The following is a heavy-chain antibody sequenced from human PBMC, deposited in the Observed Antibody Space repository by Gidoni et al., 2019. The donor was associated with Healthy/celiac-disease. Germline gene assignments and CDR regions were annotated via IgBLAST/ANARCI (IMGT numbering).Heavy chain of an antibody. CDR1: GDSVSSNSAA. D-gene: IGHD3-16*01. J-gene: IGHJ4*02. Sequence: QVQLPQSGPGLVKLSQTLYITGAISGDSVSSNSAAWNWIRQSPSRGLEWLGRTDYRSKWYNDYAVSVKSRITIHPDTSKNQFSLQLNSVTPEDTAVYYCAREKTSHGAGKPFDYWGQGTLVTVSS. V-gene: IGHV6-1*01. CDR3: AREKTSHGAGKPFDY. CDR2: TDYRSKWYN.